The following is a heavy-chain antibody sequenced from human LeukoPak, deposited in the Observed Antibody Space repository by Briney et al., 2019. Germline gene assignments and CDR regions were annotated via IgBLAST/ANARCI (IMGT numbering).Heavy chain of an antibody. J-gene: IGHJ5*02. CDR2: IYYSGST. Sequence: SETLSLTCTVSGGSISSSSYYWGWIRQPPGKGLEWIGSIYYSGSTYYNPSLKSRVTISVDTSKNQFSLKLSSVTAADTAVYYCARVVYCSSTTCYDWFDPWGQGTLVTVSS. V-gene: IGHV4-39*01. D-gene: IGHD2-2*01. CDR3: ARVVYCSSTTCYDWFDP. CDR1: GGSISSSSYY.